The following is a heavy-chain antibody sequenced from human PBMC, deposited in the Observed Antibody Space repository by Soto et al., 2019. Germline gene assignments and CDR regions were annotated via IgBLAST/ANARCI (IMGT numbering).Heavy chain of an antibody. D-gene: IGHD6-6*01. Sequence: TSETLSLTCSVSGDSVSSYYWNWIRQPPGKGLEWIGNIFYSGSTNYNPSLKSRVTISVDTSKNQFSLKLSSVTAADTAVYYCARSRIAARPYVFDYWGQGTLVTVSS. J-gene: IGHJ4*02. CDR1: GDSVSSYY. V-gene: IGHV4-59*02. CDR2: IFYSGST. CDR3: ARSRIAARPYVFDY.